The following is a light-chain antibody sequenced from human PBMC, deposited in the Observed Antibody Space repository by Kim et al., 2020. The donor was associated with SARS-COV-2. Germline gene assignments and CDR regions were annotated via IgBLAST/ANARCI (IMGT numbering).Light chain of an antibody. CDR2: NND. Sequence: FMLTQPPSVSESPGTTVTLSCTRSSGSIASYYVQWYHQRPGSAPTTLVYNNDQRPSGVPDRFSGSIDSFSNSASLTISGLKTEDEADYYCQSCDTTSWVYGGGTQLTVL. CDR3: QSCDTTSWV. V-gene: IGLV6-57*04. CDR1: SGSIASYY. J-gene: IGLJ3*02.